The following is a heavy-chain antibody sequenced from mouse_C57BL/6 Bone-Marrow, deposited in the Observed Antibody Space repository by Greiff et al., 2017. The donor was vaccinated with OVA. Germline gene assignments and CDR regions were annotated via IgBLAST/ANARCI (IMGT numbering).Heavy chain of an antibody. Sequence: VQLQQSVAELVRPGASVKLSCTASGFNIKNTYMHWVKQRPEQGLEWIGRIDPANGNTKYAPKFQGKATITADTSSNTAYLQLSSLTSEDTAIYYCARSGYYDHGGSYYFDYWGQGTTLTVSS. CDR2: IDPANGNT. J-gene: IGHJ2*01. D-gene: IGHD2-4*01. CDR3: ARSGYYDHGGSYYFDY. V-gene: IGHV14-3*01. CDR1: GFNIKNTY.